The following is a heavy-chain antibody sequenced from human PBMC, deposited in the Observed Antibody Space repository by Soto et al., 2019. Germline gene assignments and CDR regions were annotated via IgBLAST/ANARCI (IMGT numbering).Heavy chain of an antibody. CDR2: IIPILGMA. Sequence: SVKVSCKASGGTFSSYTISWVRQAPGQGLEWMGRIIPILGMANYAQKFQGRVTITADKSTSTAYMELSSPRSEDTAVYYCARAQDYYDSSGSDSFPYYYGMDVWGQGTTVTVSS. CDR3: ARAQDYYDSSGSDSFPYYYGMDV. D-gene: IGHD3-22*01. CDR1: GGTFSSYT. V-gene: IGHV1-69*02. J-gene: IGHJ6*02.